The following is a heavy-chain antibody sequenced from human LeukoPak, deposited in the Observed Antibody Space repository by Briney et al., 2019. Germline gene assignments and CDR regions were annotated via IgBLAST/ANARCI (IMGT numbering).Heavy chain of an antibody. J-gene: IGHJ4*02. Sequence: GGSLRLSCAASGFTFSDYYMSWIRQAPGKGLEWVSYISSGSTIYYADSVKGRFTISRDNAKNSLYLQMNSLRAEDTAVYYCARDPPYCSSTSCYNGEADYWGQGTLVTVSS. CDR3: ARDPPYCSSTSCYNGEADY. CDR1: GFTFSDYY. V-gene: IGHV3-11*01. CDR2: ISSGSTI. D-gene: IGHD2-2*02.